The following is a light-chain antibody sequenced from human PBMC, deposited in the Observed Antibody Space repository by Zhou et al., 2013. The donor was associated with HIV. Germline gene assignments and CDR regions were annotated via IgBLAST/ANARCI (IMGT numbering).Light chain of an antibody. CDR2: DAS. V-gene: IGKV3-15*01. J-gene: IGKJ2*01. Sequence: EVLMTQSPVTLSVSPGARATLSCRASQSIDTYLAWYQQRPGQPPRLLIYDASTRATGVPVRFSGSGSGTEFTLSIANLQSEDVAVYYCQQSNNWPPYTFGQGTKLEIK. CDR1: QSIDTY. CDR3: QQSNNWPPYT.